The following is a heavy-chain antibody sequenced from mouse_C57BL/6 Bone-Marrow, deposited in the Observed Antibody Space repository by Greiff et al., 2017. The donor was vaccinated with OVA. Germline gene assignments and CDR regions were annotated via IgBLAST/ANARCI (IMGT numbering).Heavy chain of an antibody. CDR3: ARGSTMVRYFDY. Sequence: QVQLQQSGAELVRPGTSVKMSCKASGYTFTNYWIGWAKQRPGHGLEWIGDIYPGGGYTNYNEKFKGKATLTADKSSSTAYMQLSSLTSGDSAIYYCARGSTMVRYFDYWGQGTTLTVSS. CDR1: GYTFTNYW. V-gene: IGHV1-63*01. J-gene: IGHJ2*01. CDR2: IYPGGGYT. D-gene: IGHD2-2*01.